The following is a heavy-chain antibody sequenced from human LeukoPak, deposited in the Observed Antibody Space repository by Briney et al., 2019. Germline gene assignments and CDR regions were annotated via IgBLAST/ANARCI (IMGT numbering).Heavy chain of an antibody. CDR1: GFTFSSYS. Sequence: GGSLRLSCAASGFTFSSYSMNWVRQAPGKGLEWVSAISGSGGSTYYADSVKGRFTISRDNSKNTLYLQMNSLRAEDTAVYYCAKDWGPWASTSWLFDYWGQGTLVTVSS. J-gene: IGHJ4*02. CDR2: ISGSGGST. D-gene: IGHD2-2*01. V-gene: IGHV3-23*01. CDR3: AKDWGPWASTSWLFDY.